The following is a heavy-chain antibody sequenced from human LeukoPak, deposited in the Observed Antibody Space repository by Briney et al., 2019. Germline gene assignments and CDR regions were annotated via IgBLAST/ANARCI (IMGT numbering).Heavy chain of an antibody. V-gene: IGHV1-69*04. CDR2: IIPILGIA. CDR1: GYTVTSYG. Sequence: SVTVSCKASGYTVTSYGISWVRQAPGQGLELMGSIIPILGIATYAQKFQGRVTITAVKSTSTTYMELSSLRSEDTAVYYCARESRGGYSGYGPHYYYYGMDVWGQGTTVTVSS. D-gene: IGHD5-12*01. CDR3: ARESRGGYSGYGPHYYYYGMDV. J-gene: IGHJ6*02.